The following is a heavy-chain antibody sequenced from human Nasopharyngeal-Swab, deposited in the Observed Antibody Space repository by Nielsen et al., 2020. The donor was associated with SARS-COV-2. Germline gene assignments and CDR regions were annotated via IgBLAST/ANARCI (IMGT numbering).Heavy chain of an antibody. V-gene: IGHV4-59*01. J-gene: IGHJ3*01. CDR2: IYYSGST. CDR3: ARVNNPFLWFGELKKNHDELER. D-gene: IGHD3-10*01. Sequence: WIRQPPGKGLEWIGYIYYSGSTNYNPSLKSRVTISVDTSKNQFSLKLSSVTAADTAVYYCARVNNPFLWFGELKKNHDELERGGQG.